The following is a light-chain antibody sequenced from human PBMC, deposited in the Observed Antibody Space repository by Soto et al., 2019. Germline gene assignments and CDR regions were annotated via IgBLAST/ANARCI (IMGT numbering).Light chain of an antibody. CDR2: GGS. V-gene: IGKV3-20*01. CDR3: QQYSSSRT. CDR1: QSVSSSY. Sequence: EILLTQSPGTLSLSPGERATLPCRASQSVSSSYLAWYQQKPGQAPRLLIYGGSSRATGIPVRFSGSGSETDFTLTITRLEPEDFAVYYCQQYSSSRTFGQGTKVDIK. J-gene: IGKJ1*01.